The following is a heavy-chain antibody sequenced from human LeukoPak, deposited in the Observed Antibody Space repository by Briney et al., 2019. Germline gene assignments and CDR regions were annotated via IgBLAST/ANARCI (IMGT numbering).Heavy chain of an antibody. CDR3: ASYSTVVKDSDAFDI. J-gene: IGHJ3*02. Sequence: GASVKVSCKASGYTFTSYDINWVRQATGQGLEWMGWMNPNSGNTGYAQKFQGRVTMTRNTSISTADMELSSLRSEDTAVYYCASYSTVVKDSDAFDIWGQGTMVTVSS. D-gene: IGHD4-23*01. V-gene: IGHV1-8*01. CDR2: MNPNSGNT. CDR1: GYTFTSYD.